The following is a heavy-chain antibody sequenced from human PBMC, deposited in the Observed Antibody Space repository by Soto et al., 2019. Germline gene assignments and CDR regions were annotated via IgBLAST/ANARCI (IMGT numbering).Heavy chain of an antibody. CDR2: ISGSGGST. Sequence: XGSLRLSCSASGFTFSSYAMSWVRQAPGKGLEWVSAISGSGGSTYYADSVKGRFTISRDNSKNTLYLQMNSLRAEDTAVYYCAKPGYYYYGMHVWGQGTTVTVSS. V-gene: IGHV3-23*01. J-gene: IGHJ6*02. CDR1: GFTFSSYA. CDR3: AKPGYYYYGMHV.